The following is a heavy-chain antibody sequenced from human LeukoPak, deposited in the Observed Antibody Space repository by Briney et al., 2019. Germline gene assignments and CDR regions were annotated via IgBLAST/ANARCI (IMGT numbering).Heavy chain of an antibody. CDR1: GYTFTGYY. CDR3: ARGDSSAPNDYYYYYMDV. J-gene: IGHJ6*03. Sequence: ASVKVSCKASGYTFTGYYMRWVRQAPGQGLEWMGWINPNSGGTNYAQKFQGRVTMTRDTSISTAYMELSRLRSDDTAVYYCARGDSSAPNDYYYYYMDVWGKGTTVTVSS. D-gene: IGHD6-19*01. CDR2: INPNSGGT. V-gene: IGHV1-2*02.